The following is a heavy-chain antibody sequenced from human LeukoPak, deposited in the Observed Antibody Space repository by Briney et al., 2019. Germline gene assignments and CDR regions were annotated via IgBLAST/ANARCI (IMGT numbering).Heavy chain of an antibody. J-gene: IGHJ2*01. CDR1: GFNFDDYA. D-gene: IGHD5-24*01. Sequence: GGSLRLSCAVSGFNFDDYAMHWVRQAPGRGLEWVSGINWKTGNGIYANSVKGRFTISRDNAKNSLYLQMSSLRAEDTALYYCTRRAARWQFDLWGRGTLLTVSS. CDR2: INWKTGNG. CDR3: TRRAARWQFDL. V-gene: IGHV3-9*01.